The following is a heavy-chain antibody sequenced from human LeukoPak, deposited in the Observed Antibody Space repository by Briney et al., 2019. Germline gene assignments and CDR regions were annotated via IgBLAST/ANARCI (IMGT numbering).Heavy chain of an antibody. V-gene: IGHV3-30*02. CDR1: GFTFSGYG. Sequence: GGSLRLSCAASGFTFSGYGMHWVRQAPGKGLEWGAFIRYDESNKYYADSVKGRFTISRDNSKNTLYLQMNSLRTEDTAVNYCSGIAVAGIYWGQGTLVTVSS. CDR2: IRYDESNK. J-gene: IGHJ4*02. CDR3: SGIAVAGIY. D-gene: IGHD6-19*01.